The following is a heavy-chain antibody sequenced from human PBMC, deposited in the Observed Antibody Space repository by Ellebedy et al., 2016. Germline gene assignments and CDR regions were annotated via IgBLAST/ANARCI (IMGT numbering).Heavy chain of an antibody. CDR2: INPSGGST. V-gene: IGHV1-46*01. CDR3: ARGGSGTDWYFDL. Sequence: ASVKVPCKASGYTFTSYYMHWVRQAPGQGLEWMGIINPSGGSTSNAQKIQGRVTMTRDTSTSTVYMELTSLRSEDTAVYYCARGGSGTDWYFDLWGRGTLVTVSS. J-gene: IGHJ2*01. CDR1: GYTFTSYY. D-gene: IGHD6-13*01.